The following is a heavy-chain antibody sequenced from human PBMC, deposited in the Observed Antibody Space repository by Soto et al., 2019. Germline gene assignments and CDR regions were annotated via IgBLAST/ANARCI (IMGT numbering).Heavy chain of an antibody. D-gene: IGHD3-3*01. CDR3: ARDPHEYWTSYWFDP. CDR1: GYTFRSYG. V-gene: IGHV1-18*04. CDR2: ISAYNGDT. J-gene: IGHJ5*02. Sequence: QIQLVQSGGEVKKPGASVKVSCKASGYTFRSYGISWVRQAPGQGLEWVGWISAYNGDTHYAPKFQDRITLTTETSTDTAYMELRSLRLDDTAVYYCARDPHEYWTSYWFDPWGQGTLVTVSS.